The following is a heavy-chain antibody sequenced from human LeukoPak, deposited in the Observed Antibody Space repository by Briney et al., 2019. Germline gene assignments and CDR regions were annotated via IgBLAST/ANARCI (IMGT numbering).Heavy chain of an antibody. CDR2: IIGSAVNT. CDR1: GLTVSSYG. V-gene: IGHV3-23*01. J-gene: IGHJ4*02. Sequence: GGSLRFSCGASGLTVSSYGMSWVRQAPGKGLEWVSTIIGSAVNTYYADSVKGRFTISRDDSKNTVYLQMNSLRAEDTAVYSCAKYTSGTSYRGLDQWGQGTLGTVSS. D-gene: IGHD3-10*01. CDR3: AKYTSGTSYRGLDQ.